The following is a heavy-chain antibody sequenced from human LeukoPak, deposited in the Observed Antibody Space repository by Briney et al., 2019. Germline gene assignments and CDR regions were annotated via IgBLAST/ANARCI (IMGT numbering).Heavy chain of an antibody. CDR2: INTGGFTI. Sequence: GESLRLSCAASGFTFTTYWMSWVRQAPGKGLEWVSYINTGGFTIYYADSVKGRFTISRDNAKNSLYLQMNSLRAEDTAVYYCARGASGIGGIRFDPWGQGTLVTVSS. CDR3: ARGASGIGGIRFDP. CDR1: GFTFTTYW. J-gene: IGHJ5*02. V-gene: IGHV3-48*04. D-gene: IGHD3-10*01.